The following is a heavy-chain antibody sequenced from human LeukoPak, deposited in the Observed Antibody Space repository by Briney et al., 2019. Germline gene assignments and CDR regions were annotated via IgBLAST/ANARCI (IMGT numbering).Heavy chain of an antibody. CDR2: INHSGST. D-gene: IGHD3-10*02. CDR3: ATLYVTDYYYYMDV. Sequence: SETLSLTCAVYGGSFSGYYWSWIRQPPGKGLEWIGEINHSGSTNYNPSLKSRVTISVDTSKNQFSLKLSSVTAADTAVYYCATLYVTDYYYYMDVWGKGTTVTISS. CDR1: GGSFSGYY. V-gene: IGHV4-34*01. J-gene: IGHJ6*03.